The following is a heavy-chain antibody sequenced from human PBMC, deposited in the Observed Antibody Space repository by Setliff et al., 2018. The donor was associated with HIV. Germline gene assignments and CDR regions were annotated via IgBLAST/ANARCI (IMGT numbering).Heavy chain of an antibody. CDR2: ISSSSSYI. J-gene: IGHJ4*02. V-gene: IGHV3-21*01. CDR3: ARFRGQKYYFDY. Sequence: GGSLRLSCAVSGFTFSSYSMNWVRQAPGKGLEWVSSISSSSSYIYYADSVKGRFTISRDNAKNSLYLQMNSLRAEDTAVYYCARFRGQKYYFDYWGQGTLVTVSS. CDR1: GFTFSSYS.